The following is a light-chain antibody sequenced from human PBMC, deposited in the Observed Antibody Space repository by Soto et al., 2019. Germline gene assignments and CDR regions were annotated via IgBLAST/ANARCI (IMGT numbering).Light chain of an antibody. V-gene: IGKV2D-29*01. J-gene: IGKJ2*01. CDR2: EVA. Sequence: DVVMTQTPLSLSVAPGQPASISCKSSQSLLHSGRKTYLYWYLQNPGQPPQLLIDEVANRFSGVPDRVSGSGSGTDFTLKISRVEAEDVGVYYGRQRMQLPLYTVGQGTKLEIK. CDR1: QSLLHSGRKTY. CDR3: RQRMQLPLYT.